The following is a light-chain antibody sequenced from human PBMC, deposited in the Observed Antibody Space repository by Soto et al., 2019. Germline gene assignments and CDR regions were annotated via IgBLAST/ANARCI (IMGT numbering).Light chain of an antibody. CDR3: QQYSSHST. V-gene: IGKV1-5*03. Sequence: DIQMIQSPSTLSASVRDRVTITCRASQSTSSYLAWYQQKPGKAPKLLIYQASSLENGVPSRFSGSGSGTEFSLTISSLQPDDFATYYCQQYSSHSTFGQGTKVDI. CDR2: QAS. J-gene: IGKJ1*01. CDR1: QSTSSY.